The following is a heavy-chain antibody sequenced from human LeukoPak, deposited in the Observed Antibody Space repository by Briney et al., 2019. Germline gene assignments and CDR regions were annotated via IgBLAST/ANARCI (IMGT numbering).Heavy chain of an antibody. CDR2: VYYNGSS. V-gene: IGHV4-59*01. CDR3: ARSIKRGLFDY. CDR1: GGSIGFYY. D-gene: IGHD3-10*01. J-gene: IGHJ4*02. Sequence: PSETLSLTCTVSGGSIGFYYWNWIRQPPGKGLEWIGCVYYNGSSNYNFSLKSRVTISVDTSKIQFSLKLSSVTAADTAVYYCARSIKRGLFDYWGQGSLVTVSS.